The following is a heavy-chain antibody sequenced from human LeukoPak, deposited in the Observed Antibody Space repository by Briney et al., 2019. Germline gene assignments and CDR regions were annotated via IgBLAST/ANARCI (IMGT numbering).Heavy chain of an antibody. J-gene: IGHJ4*02. CDR3: VKDADFWSGLDC. D-gene: IGHD3-3*01. V-gene: IGHV3-9*01. CDR2: ISWNSNTR. CDR1: GFMFEDYG. Sequence: GGSLRLSCVASGFMFEDYGMHWVRQVPRRGLEWVSGISWNSNTRVYAESVKGRFTISRDNAKHSLDLQMISLRAEDTALYYCVKDADFWSGLDCWGQGTLVTVSS.